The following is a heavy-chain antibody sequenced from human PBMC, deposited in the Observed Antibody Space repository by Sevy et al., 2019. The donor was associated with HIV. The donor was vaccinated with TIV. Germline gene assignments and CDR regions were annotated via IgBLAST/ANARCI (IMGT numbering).Heavy chain of an antibody. J-gene: IGHJ4*02. CDR1: GFTFSDFR. Sequence: GGSLRLSCVASGFTFSDFRMHWVRQAPGKGLEWVAVISHDGRNNKYNVDSVKGRFTISRDNSKNTLYLQMNSLRAEDTAIYYCARDRGEILSSAFDYWGQGTLDTVSS. V-gene: IGHV3-30*03. CDR2: ISHDGRNNK. CDR3: ARDRGEILSSAFDY. D-gene: IGHD3-16*01.